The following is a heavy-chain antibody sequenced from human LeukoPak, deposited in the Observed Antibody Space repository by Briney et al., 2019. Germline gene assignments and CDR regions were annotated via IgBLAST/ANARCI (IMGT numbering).Heavy chain of an antibody. Sequence: PSETLSLTCTVSGYSISSGYYWGWIRQPPGKGLEWIGSIYHSGNTYYNPSLKSRVTISVDTSKNQFSLNLSSVTAADTAVYYCARRLGYSGYDLPWGQGTLVTVSS. CDR2: IYHSGNT. D-gene: IGHD5-12*01. CDR1: GYSISSGYY. CDR3: ARRLGYSGYDLP. J-gene: IGHJ5*02. V-gene: IGHV4-38-2*02.